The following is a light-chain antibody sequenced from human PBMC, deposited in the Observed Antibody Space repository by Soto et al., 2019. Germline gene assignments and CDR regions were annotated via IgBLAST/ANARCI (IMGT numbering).Light chain of an antibody. Sequence: EIVLTQSPGTLSLSPGERATLSCGASQSVDNNYLAWYQQKPGLAPRLLIYDASTRTTDTPDRFGGSGSGTDFTLTISRLEPEDFAVYYCQQYGRSPITFGQGTRLEVK. CDR1: QSVDNNY. CDR3: QQYGRSPIT. J-gene: IGKJ5*01. CDR2: DAS. V-gene: IGKV3D-20*01.